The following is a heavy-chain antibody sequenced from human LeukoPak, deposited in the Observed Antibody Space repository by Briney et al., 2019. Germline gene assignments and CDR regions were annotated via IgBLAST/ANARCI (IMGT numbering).Heavy chain of an antibody. CDR1: GGSISSYF. CDR2: VYYSGST. J-gene: IGHJ5*02. D-gene: IGHD3-10*01. V-gene: IGHV4-59*01. Sequence: PSETLSLTCTVSGGSISSYFWNWIRQPPGKGLEWIGNVYYSGSTRYNPSLKSRVTISVDTSKNQLSLKLSSVTAADTAVYSCARSSGSYYRSWFDPWGQGTLVTVSS. CDR3: ARSSGSYYRSWFDP.